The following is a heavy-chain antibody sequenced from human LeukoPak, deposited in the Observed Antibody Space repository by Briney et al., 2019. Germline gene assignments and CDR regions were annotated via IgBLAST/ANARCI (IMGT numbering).Heavy chain of an antibody. D-gene: IGHD5-24*01. J-gene: IGHJ4*02. Sequence: PGGSLRLSCAASGFTFSSNAMRWVPQAPGQGLEWVSAISGSGGSTYYADSVKGRFTIYRDNSKNTLYLQMNSLRAEDTAVYYCAKHGRWLQFLEDPWYFDYWGQGPLDTVSS. CDR3: AKHGRWLQFLEDPWYFDY. V-gene: IGHV3-23*01. CDR1: GFTFSSNA. CDR2: ISGSGGST.